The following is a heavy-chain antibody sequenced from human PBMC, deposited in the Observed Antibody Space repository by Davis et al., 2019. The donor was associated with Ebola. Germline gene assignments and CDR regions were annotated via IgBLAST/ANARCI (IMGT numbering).Heavy chain of an antibody. V-gene: IGHV1-69*10. D-gene: IGHD3-3*01. CDR1: GGTFSSYV. J-gene: IGHJ6*03. CDR3: AIRDFGVVITPPYYYYMDV. Sequence: SVKVSCKASGGTFSSYVISWVRQAPGQGLEWMGGIIPILGIANYAQKFQGRVTITADESTSTAHMELSSLRSEDTAVYYCAIRDFGVVITPPYYYYMDVWGKGTTVTVSS. CDR2: IIPILGIA.